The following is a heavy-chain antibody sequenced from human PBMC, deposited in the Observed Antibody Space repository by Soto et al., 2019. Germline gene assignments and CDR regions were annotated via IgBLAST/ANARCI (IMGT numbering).Heavy chain of an antibody. CDR1: GLTSSSHG. CDR2: ISYDGSNK. D-gene: IGHD3-9*01. Sequence: SGRSRRPACAASGLTSSSHGMHWVRQAPGKGLEWVGVISYDGSNKYYADSVKGRFTISRDNCKNTLYLQMNSLRAEDTAVYYCAKVFGDILTGYYTYYYYYGIDVWGQGTTVTFSS. CDR3: AKVFGDILTGYYTYYYYYGIDV. V-gene: IGHV3-30*18. J-gene: IGHJ6*02.